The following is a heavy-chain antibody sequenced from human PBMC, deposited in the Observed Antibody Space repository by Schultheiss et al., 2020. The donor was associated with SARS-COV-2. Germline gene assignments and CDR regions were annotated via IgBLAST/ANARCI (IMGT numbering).Heavy chain of an antibody. V-gene: IGHV4-34*01. CDR1: GGSFSGYY. D-gene: IGHD3-10*01. J-gene: IGHJ4*02. CDR2: INHSGST. Sequence: SETLSLTCAVYGGSFSGYYWSWIRQPPGKGLEWIGEINHSGSTNYNPSLKSRVTISVDTSKNQFSLKLSSVTAADTAVYYCARVNPYYGSGSVIDYWGQGTLVTVSS. CDR3: ARVNPYYGSGSVIDY.